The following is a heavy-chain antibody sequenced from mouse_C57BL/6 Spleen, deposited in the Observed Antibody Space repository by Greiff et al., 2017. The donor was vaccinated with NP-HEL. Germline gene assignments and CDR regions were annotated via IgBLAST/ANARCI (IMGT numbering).Heavy chain of an antibody. CDR3: TSEGVLRNYARDY. CDR2: ISSGGDYI. D-gene: IGHD1-1*01. V-gene: IGHV5-9-1*02. J-gene: IGHJ4*01. CDR1: GFTFSSYA. Sequence: EVQVVESGEGLVKPGGSLKLSCAASGFTFSSYAMSWVRQTPEKRLEWVAYISSGGDYIYYADTVKGRFAISRDNARNNLYLQMSSLKSEDTAMYYCTSEGVLRNYARDYWGQGTSVTVSS.